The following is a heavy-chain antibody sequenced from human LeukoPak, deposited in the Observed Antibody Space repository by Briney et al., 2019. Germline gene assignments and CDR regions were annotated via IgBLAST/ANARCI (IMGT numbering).Heavy chain of an antibody. D-gene: IGHD6-13*01. CDR1: GGSISSGSYY. CDR2: IYSSGST. V-gene: IGHV4-61*02. CDR3: ARHRRIAAAGIRGYDC. J-gene: IGHJ4*02. Sequence: PSETLSLTCTVSGGSISSGSYYWSWIRQPAGKGLEWIGRIYSSGSTNYNPSLKSRDTISVDTSKNQFSLKLTSVTAADTAVYYCARHRRIAAAGIRGYDCWGQGTLVTVSS.